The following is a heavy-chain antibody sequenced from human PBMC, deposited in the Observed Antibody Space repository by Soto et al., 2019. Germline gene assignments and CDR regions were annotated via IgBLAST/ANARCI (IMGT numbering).Heavy chain of an antibody. V-gene: IGHV4-39*01. Sequence: KASETLSLTCSVSGYSVTSSDYYWAWIRQPPGKGLEWIGSMFYSGLTYYNPSLKSRVTLSADTSKNQFSVRLNSVTAADTAVYYCAPLSVSLSGPYGIHVWGQGTTVTVSS. CDR3: APLSVSLSGPYGIHV. D-gene: IGHD2-15*01. CDR2: MFYSGLT. J-gene: IGHJ6*02. CDR1: GYSVTSSDYY.